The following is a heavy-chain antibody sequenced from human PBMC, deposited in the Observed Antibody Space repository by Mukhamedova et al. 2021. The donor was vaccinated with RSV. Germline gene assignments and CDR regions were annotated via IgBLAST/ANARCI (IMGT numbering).Heavy chain of an antibody. J-gene: IGHJ3*02. V-gene: IGHV3-23*01. CDR1: SYA. Sequence: SYAMSWVRQAPGKGLEWVSVISGSGGNIYYGDSVKGRFTISRDNSKNTLYLQMNSLRAEDTAVYYCVKDYRSQSSTYSFDMWGQGT. CDR2: ISGSGGNI. D-gene: IGHD2-2*01. CDR3: VKDYRSQSSTYSFDM.